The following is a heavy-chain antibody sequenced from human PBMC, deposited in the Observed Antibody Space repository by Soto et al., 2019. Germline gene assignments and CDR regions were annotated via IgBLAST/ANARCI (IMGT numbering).Heavy chain of an antibody. D-gene: IGHD2-2*01. J-gene: IGHJ4*01. CDR3: AKDRDTMPTITEIDC. V-gene: IGHV3-33*06. Sequence: GVSLRLSCAASRFTFSNYGMHWVRQAPGKGLEWVAVIWYDGSNKYYGDSVKGRFTISRDNSKNTLYLQMNSLRGEDMAVYDCAKDRDTMPTITEIDCWGHDTVLTISS. CDR1: RFTFSNYG. CDR2: IWYDGSNK.